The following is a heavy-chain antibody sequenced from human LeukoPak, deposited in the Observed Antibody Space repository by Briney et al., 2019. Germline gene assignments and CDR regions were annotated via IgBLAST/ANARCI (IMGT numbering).Heavy chain of an antibody. D-gene: IGHD3-10*01. CDR2: MNPNSGNT. CDR1: GYTSTNYD. Sequence: GASVKVSCKASGYTSTNYDINWVRQATGQGLEWMGWMNPNSGNTGYSQKFQGRVTFTKDTSISTAYMELSSLRSEDTAVYYCARMNYYGSSDNWFDPWGQGTLVTVSS. CDR3: ARMNYYGSSDNWFDP. J-gene: IGHJ5*02. V-gene: IGHV1-8*03.